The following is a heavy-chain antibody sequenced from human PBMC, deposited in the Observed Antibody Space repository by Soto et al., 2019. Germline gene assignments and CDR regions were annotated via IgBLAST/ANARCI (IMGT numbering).Heavy chain of an antibody. V-gene: IGHV4-4*02. CDR3: GRTKDYFYGVDV. J-gene: IGHJ6*02. CDR1: GVSISSSQW. CDR2: IYHNERT. Sequence: QVQLQESGPGLVKPSGTLSPTCAVSGVSISSSQWWSWVRQPPGKGLEWIGEIYHNERTNYNPSLKSRLTLSLDRSKNQVSLKLSSVTAADTATYYCGRTKDYFYGVDVWGQGTTVTVSS.